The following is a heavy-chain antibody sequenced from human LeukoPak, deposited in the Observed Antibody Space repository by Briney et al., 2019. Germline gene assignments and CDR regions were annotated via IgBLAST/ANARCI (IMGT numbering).Heavy chain of an antibody. CDR3: ARAGGYASSWAY. Sequence: GGSLRLSCAASGFTFSSYWMSWVRQAPGKGLEWVANIKQDGREKNSVDSVKGRFTIFRDNAKNSLDLQMTSLRGEDTAVYYCARAGGYASSWAYWGQGTLVTVSS. CDR2: IKQDGREK. V-gene: IGHV3-7*01. J-gene: IGHJ4*02. D-gene: IGHD5-12*01. CDR1: GFTFSSYW.